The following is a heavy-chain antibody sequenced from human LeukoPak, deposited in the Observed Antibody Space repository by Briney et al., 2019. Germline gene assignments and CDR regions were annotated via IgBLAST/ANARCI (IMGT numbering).Heavy chain of an antibody. CDR1: GGSFSGYY. CDR2: INHSGST. D-gene: IGHD3-3*01. V-gene: IGHV4-34*01. J-gene: IGHJ6*03. Sequence: SETLSLTCAVYGGSFSGYYWSWIRQPPGKGLEWIGEINHSGSTNYNPSLKSRVTISVDTSKNQFSLKLSSVTAADTAVYYCARRAFGVVISYYHMDVWGKGTTVTVSS. CDR3: ARRAFGVVISYYHMDV.